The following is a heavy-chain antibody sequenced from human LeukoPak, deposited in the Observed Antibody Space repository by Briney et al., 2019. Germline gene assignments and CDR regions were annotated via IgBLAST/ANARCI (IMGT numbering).Heavy chain of an antibody. CDR2: IYYSGST. CDR1: GGSISSGDYY. Sequence: SETLSLTCTVSGGSISSGDYYWSWIRQPPGKGLEWIGYIYYSGSTYYNPSLKSRVTISVDTSKNQFSLKLSSVTAADTAVYYCARGEIAVALDYWGQGTLVTVSP. D-gene: IGHD6-19*01. V-gene: IGHV4-30-4*01. J-gene: IGHJ4*02. CDR3: ARGEIAVALDY.